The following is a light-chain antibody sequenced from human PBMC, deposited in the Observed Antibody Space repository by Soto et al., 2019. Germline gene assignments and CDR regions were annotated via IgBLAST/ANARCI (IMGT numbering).Light chain of an antibody. J-gene: IGLJ1*01. CDR2: DVS. Sequence: QSVLTQPASVSGSPGQSITISCTGTSSDVGGYHYVSWYQQHPGKAPKLMIYDVSNRPSGVSNRFSGSKSGNTASLTISGLQAEDEADYYCSSYTSSSPPFYGFGTGTKVTVL. V-gene: IGLV2-14*01. CDR1: SSDVGGYHY. CDR3: SSYTSSSPPFYG.